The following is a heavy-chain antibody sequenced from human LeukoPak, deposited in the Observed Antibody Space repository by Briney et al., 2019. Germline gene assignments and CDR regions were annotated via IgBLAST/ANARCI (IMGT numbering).Heavy chain of an antibody. D-gene: IGHD3-10*01. Sequence: SETLSLTCTVSGGSINYWSWIRQPAGKGLEWIGRIYTSGSTNYNPSLKSRVTISVDTSKNQFSLKLSSVTAADTAVYYCAGNYYGSGSYYSEDRYWGQGTLVTVSS. V-gene: IGHV4-4*07. CDR3: AGNYYGSGSYYSEDRY. CDR1: GGSINY. CDR2: IYTSGST. J-gene: IGHJ4*02.